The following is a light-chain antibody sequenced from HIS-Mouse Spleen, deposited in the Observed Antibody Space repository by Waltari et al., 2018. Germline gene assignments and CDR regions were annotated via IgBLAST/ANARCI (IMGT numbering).Light chain of an antibody. CDR2: GAS. V-gene: IGKV3-20*01. CDR3: QQYGSSPSWT. Sequence: EIVLTQSPGTLSLSPGERATLSCRASQRVSSSYLAGYQQTPGQAPRLLIYGASSRATGIPDRFSGSGSGTDFTLTISRLEPEDFAVYYCQQYGSSPSWTFGQGTKVEIK. J-gene: IGKJ1*01. CDR1: QRVSSSY.